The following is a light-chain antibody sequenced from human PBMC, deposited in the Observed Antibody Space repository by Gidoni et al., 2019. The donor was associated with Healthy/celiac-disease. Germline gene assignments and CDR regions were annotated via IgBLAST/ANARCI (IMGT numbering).Light chain of an antibody. Sequence: DIVLTPSPDSLAVSLGERATINCKSSQRVLYSSTNTNYLAWDQQKPGQRPKLLIYWASTRESGVPDRFSGSGSGTEFTLTISSLQAEDVAVYYCQQDYSTPFTFGPGTKVDIK. J-gene: IGKJ3*01. CDR3: QQDYSTPFT. V-gene: IGKV4-1*01. CDR1: QRVLYSSTNTNY. CDR2: WAS.